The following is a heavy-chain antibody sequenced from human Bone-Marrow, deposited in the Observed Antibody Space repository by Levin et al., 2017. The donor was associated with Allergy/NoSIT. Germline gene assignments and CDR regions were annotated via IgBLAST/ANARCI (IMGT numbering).Heavy chain of an antibody. D-gene: IGHD5-24*01. J-gene: IGHJ4*02. CDR2: ISYDGSYK. Sequence: PGGSLRLSCAASGFTFSNYGMHWVRQAPGKGLEWVAVISYDGSYKYYADSVKGRFTISRDNSKNKVYLQMNSLRAEDTAVYYCAKDRGLGDGYNEPDYWGQGTLVTVSS. CDR1: GFTFSNYG. V-gene: IGHV3-30*18. CDR3: AKDRGLGDGYNEPDY.